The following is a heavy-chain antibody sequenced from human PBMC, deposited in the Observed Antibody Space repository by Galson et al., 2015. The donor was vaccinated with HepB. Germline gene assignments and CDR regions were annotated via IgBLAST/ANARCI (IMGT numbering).Heavy chain of an antibody. J-gene: IGHJ4*02. Sequence: SLRLSCAASGFTFSSYGMHWVRQAPGKGLEWVAVISYDGSNKYYADSVKGRFTISRDNSKNTLYLQMNSLRAEDTAVYYCAKETARAYGGAMDCWGQGTLVTVSS. CDR1: GFTFSSYG. D-gene: IGHD3-10*01. CDR2: ISYDGSNK. V-gene: IGHV3-30*18. CDR3: AKETARAYGGAMDC.